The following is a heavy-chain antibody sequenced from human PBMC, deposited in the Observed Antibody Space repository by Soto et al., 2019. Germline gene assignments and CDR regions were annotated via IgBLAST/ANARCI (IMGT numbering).Heavy chain of an antibody. J-gene: IGHJ6*02. CDR1: GFTFSSYA. Sequence: PGGSLRLSCAASGFTFSSYAMHWVRQAPGKGLEWVAVISYDGSNKYYADSVKGRFTISRDNSKNTLYLQMNSLRAEDTAVYYCARDLLYSSSWYLPGYYYYYGMDVWGQGTPVTVSS. CDR3: ARDLLYSSSWYLPGYYYYYGMDV. D-gene: IGHD6-13*01. V-gene: IGHV3-30-3*01. CDR2: ISYDGSNK.